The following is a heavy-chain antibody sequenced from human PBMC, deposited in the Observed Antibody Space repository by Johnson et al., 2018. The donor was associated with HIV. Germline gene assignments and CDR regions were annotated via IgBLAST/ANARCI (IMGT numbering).Heavy chain of an antibody. J-gene: IGHJ3*02. V-gene: IGHV3-30-3*01. CDR1: RFTFSSYA. CDR3: AKARSLLDYGGFDAFDI. D-gene: IGHD4-23*01. CDR2: ISYDGSNK. Sequence: QVQLVESGGGVVQPGRSLRLSCAASRFTFSSYAMHWVRQAPGKGLEWVAVISYDGSNKYYADSVKGRFTISRDNSKNTLYLQMNSLRAEDTAVYYCAKARSLLDYGGFDAFDIWGQGTMVTVSS.